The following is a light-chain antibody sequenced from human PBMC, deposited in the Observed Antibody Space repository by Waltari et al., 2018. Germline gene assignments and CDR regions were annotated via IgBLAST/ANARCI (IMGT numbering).Light chain of an antibody. CDR1: ALPKDD. Sequence: SYELTQPPSVSVSPGQTARITCSGAALPKDDAQWYQQKQGQVPFLVMYKDTERPSGIPERFSGSTSGTTVTLTIGGVQAEDEADYYCQSADTSGSWVFGGGTKLAVL. V-gene: IGLV3-25*03. J-gene: IGLJ3*02. CDR2: KDT. CDR3: QSADTSGSWV.